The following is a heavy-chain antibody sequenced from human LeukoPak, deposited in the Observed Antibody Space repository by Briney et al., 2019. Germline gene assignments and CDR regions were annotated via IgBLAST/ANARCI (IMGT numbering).Heavy chain of an antibody. V-gene: IGHV4-61*10. D-gene: IGHD5-12*01. J-gene: IGHJ4*02. CDR2: IYYSGST. CDR1: GDSISSGDYY. Sequence: SETLSLTCTVSGDSISSGDYYWSWIRQPAGKGLEWIGYIYYSGSTNYNPSLKSRVTISVDTSKNQFSLKLSSVTAADTAVYYCARWYTFGDIVATKNFDYWGQGTLVTVSS. CDR3: ARWYTFGDIVATKNFDY.